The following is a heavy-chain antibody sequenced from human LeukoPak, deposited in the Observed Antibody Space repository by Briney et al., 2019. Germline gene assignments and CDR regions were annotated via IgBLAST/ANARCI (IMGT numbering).Heavy chain of an antibody. J-gene: IGHJ4*02. V-gene: IGHV3-23*01. CDR3: VREDTPATANY. Sequence: GGSLRLSCAASGFNFANHAMSWVRQTPGKGLERVSAISGGGDITYYADSVTGRFTISRDNSKDTLFLQMHSLRPGDTAVYYCVREDTPATANYWGQGTLVTISS. CDR2: ISGGGDIT. D-gene: IGHD2-21*02. CDR1: GFNFANHA.